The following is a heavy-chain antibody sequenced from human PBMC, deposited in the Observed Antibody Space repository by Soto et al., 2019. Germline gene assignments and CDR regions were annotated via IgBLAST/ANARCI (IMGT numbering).Heavy chain of an antibody. V-gene: IGHV4-31*03. CDR3: ARVFASPSNKNFWSGPVDDAFDI. CDR2: IYYSGST. CDR1: GGSISSGGYY. Sequence: SETLSLTCTVSGGSISSGGYYWSWIRQHPGKGLEWIGYIYYSGSTYYNPSLKSRVTISVDTSKNQFSLKLSSVTAADTAVYYCARVFASPSNKNFWSGPVDDAFDIWGQGTMVTVSS. J-gene: IGHJ3*02. D-gene: IGHD3-3*01.